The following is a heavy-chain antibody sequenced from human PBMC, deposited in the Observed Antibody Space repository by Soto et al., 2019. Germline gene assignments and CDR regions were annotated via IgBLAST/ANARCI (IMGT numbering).Heavy chain of an antibody. J-gene: IGHJ6*02. CDR3: ATPKAAAGTNTRGPYYYGMDV. D-gene: IGHD6-13*01. CDR1: GGTFSSYA. V-gene: IGHV1-69*06. CDR2: IIPIFGTA. Sequence: QVQLVQSGAEVKKPGSSVKVSCKASGGTFSSYAISWVRQAPGQGLEWMGGIIPIFGTANYAQKFQGRVTITADKSTSTAYMELSSLRSEDTAVYYCATPKAAAGTNTRGPYYYGMDVWGQGTTVTVS.